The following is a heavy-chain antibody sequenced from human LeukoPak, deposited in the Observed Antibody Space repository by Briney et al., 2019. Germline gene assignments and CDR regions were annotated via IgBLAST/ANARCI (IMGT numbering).Heavy chain of an antibody. D-gene: IGHD3-10*02. CDR2: IFYSGST. V-gene: IGHV4-59*08. CDR1: GGSISSYY. CDR3: ARLFGYAGSYNWFDP. J-gene: IGHJ5*02. Sequence: KPSETLSLTCTVSGGSISSYYWSWIRQPPGKGLEWIGYIFYSGSTDYNPSLKSRVTISVDTSKNQFSLKLSSVTAADTAVYYCARLFGYAGSYNWFDPWGQGTLVTVSS.